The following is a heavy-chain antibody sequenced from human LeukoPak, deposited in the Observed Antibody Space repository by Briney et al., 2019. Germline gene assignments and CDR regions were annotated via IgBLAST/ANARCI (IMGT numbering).Heavy chain of an antibody. CDR3: AKDSDYYYGSGSSMDV. CDR1: GFTFSRYA. V-gene: IGHV3-30-3*01. D-gene: IGHD3-10*01. Sequence: GGSLRLSCVASGFTFSRYAMHWVRQAPGKGLEWVTVISYDGTNKFYADSVKGRFTISRDSSKNTLYLQMNSLRAEDTAVYYCAKDSDYYYGSGSSMDVWGKGTTVTVSS. J-gene: IGHJ6*03. CDR2: ISYDGTNK.